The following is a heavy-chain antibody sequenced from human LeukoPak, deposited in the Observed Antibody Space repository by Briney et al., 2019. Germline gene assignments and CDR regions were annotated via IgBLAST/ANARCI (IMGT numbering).Heavy chain of an antibody. V-gene: IGHV3-9*01. CDR1: GFTFDDYA. CDR3: ARGRYYGMDV. J-gene: IGHJ6*02. CDR2: ISWNSGSI. Sequence: SLRLSCAASGFTFDDYAMHWVRQAPGKGLEWVSGISWNSGSIGYADSVKGRFTISRDNAKNTLYLQMNSLRAEDTAVYYCARGRYYGMDVWGQGTTVTVSS. D-gene: IGHD3-10*01.